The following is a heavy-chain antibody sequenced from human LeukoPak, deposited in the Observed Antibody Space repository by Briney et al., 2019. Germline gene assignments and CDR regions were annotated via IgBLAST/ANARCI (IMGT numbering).Heavy chain of an antibody. J-gene: IGHJ6*03. Sequence: SETLSFTCAVYGGSFSGYYWSWIRQPPGKGLEWIGEINHSGSTNYNPSLKSRVTISVDTSKNQFSLKLSSVTAADTAVYYCARGEYSSSSPGTRYYYYMDVWGKGTTVTVSS. CDR2: INHSGST. CDR1: GGSFSGYY. CDR3: ARGEYSSSSPGTRYYYYMDV. V-gene: IGHV4-34*01. D-gene: IGHD6-6*01.